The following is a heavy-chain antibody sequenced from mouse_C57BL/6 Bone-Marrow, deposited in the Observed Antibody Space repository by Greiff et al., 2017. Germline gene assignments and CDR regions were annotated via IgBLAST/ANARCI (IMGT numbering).Heavy chain of an antibody. V-gene: IGHV1-15*01. CDR2: IDPETGGT. J-gene: IGHJ4*01. CDR3: TRDYAMDY. CDR1: GYTFTDYE. Sequence: VNVVESGAELVRPGASVTLSCKASGYTFTDYEMHWVKQTPVHGLEWIGAIDPETGGTAYNQKFKGKAILTADKSSSTAYMELRSLTSEDSAVYYCTRDYAMDYWVKEPQSPSPQ.